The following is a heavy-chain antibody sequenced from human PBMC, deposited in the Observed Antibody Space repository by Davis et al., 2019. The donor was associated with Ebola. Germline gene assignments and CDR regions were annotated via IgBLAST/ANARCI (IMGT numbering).Heavy chain of an antibody. CDR1: GFTFRSYA. V-gene: IGHV3-30*04. Sequence: GESLKISCAASGFTFRSYAMHWVRQAPGKGLEWVAVISYDGSNEYYADSVKGRFTIFRDNSKNTLYLQMNSLRLEDTGVYYCARATGADYWGQGTLVTVSS. D-gene: IGHD1-1*01. CDR2: ISYDGSNE. CDR3: ARATGADY. J-gene: IGHJ4*02.